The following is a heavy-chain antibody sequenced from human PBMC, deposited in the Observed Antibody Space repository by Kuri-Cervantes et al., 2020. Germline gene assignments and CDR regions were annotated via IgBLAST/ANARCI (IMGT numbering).Heavy chain of an antibody. CDR3: ARRTTTHTSGGFDI. CDR2: IYHSGST. CDR1: GYSISSGYY. Sequence: GSLRLSCAVSGYSISSGYYWGWIRQPPGKGLEWIGSIYHSGSTYYNPSLKSRVTISVDTSKNQFSLTLSSVTAADTAVYYCARRTTTHTSGGFDIWGQGTLVTVSS. D-gene: IGHD3-22*01. V-gene: IGHV4-38-2*01. J-gene: IGHJ3*02.